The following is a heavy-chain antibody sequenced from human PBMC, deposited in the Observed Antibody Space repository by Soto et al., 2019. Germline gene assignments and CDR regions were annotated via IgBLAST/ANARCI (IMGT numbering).Heavy chain of an antibody. CDR3: VGGQYYFDY. CDR2: ISYDGSNK. J-gene: IGHJ4*02. V-gene: IGHV3-30*03. CDR1: GFPFSSYA. Sequence: QVQLVESGGGVVQPGRSLGLSCAASGFPFSSYALHWAGEAPGKGLEWVAVISYDGSNKYYADSVKGRFTISRDNSASTLYLQMNSLRPEDTALYYCVGGQYYFDYRGQGTLVTVSP. D-gene: IGHD3-10*01.